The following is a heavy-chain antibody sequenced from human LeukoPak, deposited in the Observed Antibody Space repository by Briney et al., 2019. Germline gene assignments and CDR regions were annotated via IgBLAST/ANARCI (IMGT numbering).Heavy chain of an antibody. Sequence: PGGSLRLSCAASGFTFSGYEMNWVRQAPGKGLEWVSYISSSGTTIYYADSVKGRFTISRDNAKNSLYLQMNSLRAEDTAVYYCARAEYCSDHSCYTTLDYWGQGTLVTVSS. J-gene: IGHJ4*02. CDR2: ISSSGTTI. CDR1: GFTFSGYE. CDR3: ARAEYCSDHSCYTTLDY. D-gene: IGHD2-15*01. V-gene: IGHV3-48*03.